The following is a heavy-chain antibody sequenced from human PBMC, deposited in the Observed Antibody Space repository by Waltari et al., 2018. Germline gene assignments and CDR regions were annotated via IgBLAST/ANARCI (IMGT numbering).Heavy chain of an antibody. CDR3: TRGGNYYFDY. J-gene: IGHJ4*02. Sequence: EVQLVESGGGLLQPGGSLRLSCAASGFTFSSSWIHWGRQPPGKGLVGVSLINPNGRTKNYADSERGRCTISRDNAQNTVYLEMNSLRAEDTAVYFCTRGGNYYFDYWGRGTLVTVSS. CDR1: GFTFSSSW. CDR2: INPNGRTK. V-gene: IGHV3-74*01. D-gene: IGHD5-12*01.